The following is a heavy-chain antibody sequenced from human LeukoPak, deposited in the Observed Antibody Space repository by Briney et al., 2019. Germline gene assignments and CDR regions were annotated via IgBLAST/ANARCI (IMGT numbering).Heavy chain of an antibody. CDR2: ISGYNGNT. J-gene: IGHJ5*02. Sequence: ASVKVSCKASGYTFTSYGITWVRQAPGQGLEWMGWISGYNGNTSYAQNLQGRVTMTTDTSTSTAYMELRSLRSDDTAVYYCARGRDIVVVPALDPWGQGTLVTVSS. CDR3: ARGRDIVVVPALDP. D-gene: IGHD2-2*01. CDR1: GYTFTSYG. V-gene: IGHV1-18*01.